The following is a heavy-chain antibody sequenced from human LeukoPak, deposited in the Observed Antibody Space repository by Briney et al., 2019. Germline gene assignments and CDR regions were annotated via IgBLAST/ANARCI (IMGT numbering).Heavy chain of an antibody. D-gene: IGHD5-12*01. J-gene: IGHJ4*02. CDR2: IIPIFGTA. V-gene: IGHV1-69*13. CDR1: GGTFSSYA. Sequence: GASVKVSCKASGGTFSSYAISWVRQAPGQGLEWMGGIIPIFGTANYAQKFQGRVTITADESTSTAYMELSSLRSEETAVYYCARGGRGSGYDGGFDYWGQGTLVTVSS. CDR3: ARGGRGSGYDGGFDY.